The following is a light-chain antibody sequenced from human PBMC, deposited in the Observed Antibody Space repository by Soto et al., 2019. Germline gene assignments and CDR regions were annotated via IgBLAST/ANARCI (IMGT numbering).Light chain of an antibody. CDR2: EVS. J-gene: IGLJ3*02. CDR3: SSYTTTTAWV. CDR1: SSDVGAYKY. Sequence: QSALTQPASVSRSPGQSITISCTGSSSDVGAYKYVSWFQQHPGKAPKLIIYEVSNRPSGVSDRFSGSKSGNTASLTISGLQAEDEADYHCSSYTTTTAWVFGGGTQLTVL. V-gene: IGLV2-14*01.